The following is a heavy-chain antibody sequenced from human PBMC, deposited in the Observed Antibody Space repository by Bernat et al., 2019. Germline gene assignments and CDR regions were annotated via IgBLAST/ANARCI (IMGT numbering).Heavy chain of an antibody. CDR2: IWYDGSNK. CDR1: GFTFSSYG. D-gene: IGHD3-22*01. J-gene: IGHJ4*02. Sequence: QVQLVESGGGVVQPGRSLRLSCAASGFTFSSYGMHWVRQAPGKGLEWVAVIWYDGSNKYYADSVKGRFTISRDNSKNTLYLQMNSLRAEDTAVYYCAREEYYDSSGYSADYWGQGTLVTVSS. V-gene: IGHV3-33*01. CDR3: AREEYYDSSGYSADY.